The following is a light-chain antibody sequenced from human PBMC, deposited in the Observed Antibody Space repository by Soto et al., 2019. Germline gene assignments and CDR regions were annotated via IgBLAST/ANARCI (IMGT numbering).Light chain of an antibody. Sequence: ENVLTQSPGTLSLSPGERATLSCRASQSVSSTSLGWYQQKPGQAPRLLMYGASNRATGIPDRFSGSGSGTDFTLTISRLEPEDFAVYYCQEYGSSPITFGQGTRLEIK. CDR2: GAS. J-gene: IGKJ5*01. V-gene: IGKV3-20*01. CDR3: QEYGSSPIT. CDR1: QSVSSTS.